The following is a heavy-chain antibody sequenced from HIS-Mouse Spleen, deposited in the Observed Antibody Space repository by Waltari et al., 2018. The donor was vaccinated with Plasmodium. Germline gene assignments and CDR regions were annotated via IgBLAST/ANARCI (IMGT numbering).Heavy chain of an antibody. V-gene: IGHV1-18*01. CDR3: ARVDNGNFDAFDI. D-gene: IGHD1-7*01. J-gene: IGHJ3*02. CDR1: GYTFTSYG. CDR2: SSTDKGHA. Sequence: QVQLVQSGAEVKKPGASVKVSCKASGYTFTSYGISGVRQAPGKGLEWKGLSSTDKGHANHAQNLQGIVTMTTDTSTSTAYMELRCLRSDDTAVYYCARVDNGNFDAFDIWGQGTMVTVSS.